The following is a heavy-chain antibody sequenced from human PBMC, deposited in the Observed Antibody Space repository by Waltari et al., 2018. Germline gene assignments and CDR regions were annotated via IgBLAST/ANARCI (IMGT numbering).Heavy chain of an antibody. CDR2: ISSSSSYI. CDR1: GFTFSSYS. D-gene: IGHD5-18*01. CDR3: ARGGRAMEAFDI. V-gene: IGHV3-21*01. Sequence: EVQLVESGGGLVKPGGSLRLSCAASGFTFSSYSMHWVRQAPGKGLEWVSSISSSSSYIYYADSVKGRFTISRDNAKNSLYLQMNSLRAEDTAVYYCARGGRAMEAFDIWGQGTMVTVSS. J-gene: IGHJ3*02.